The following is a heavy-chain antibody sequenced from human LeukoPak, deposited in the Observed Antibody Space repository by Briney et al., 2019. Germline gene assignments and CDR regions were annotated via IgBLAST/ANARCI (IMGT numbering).Heavy chain of an antibody. D-gene: IGHD3-10*01. CDR2: IYHSGST. CDR1: GGSISSGGYY. Sequence: PSETLSLTCTVSGGSISSGGYYWSWIRQPPGKGLEWIGYIYHSGSTNYNPSLKSRVTISVDTSKNQFSLKLSSVTAADTAVYYCARGGITMVRGVIEWFDPWGQGHLVPVSS. CDR3: ARGGITMVRGVIEWFDP. V-gene: IGHV4-61*08. J-gene: IGHJ5*02.